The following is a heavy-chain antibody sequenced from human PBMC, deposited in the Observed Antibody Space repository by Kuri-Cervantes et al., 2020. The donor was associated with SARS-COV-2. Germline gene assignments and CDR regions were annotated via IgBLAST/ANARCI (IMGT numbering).Heavy chain of an antibody. CDR1: GFTVSSNY. CDR2: IYSGGST. D-gene: IGHD3-3*01. V-gene: IGHV3-66*01. Sequence: LTCAASGFTVSSNYMSWVRQAPGKGLEWVSVIYSGGSTYYADSVKGRFTISRDNSKNTLYLQMNSLRAGDTAVYYCAREKSYYDFWSGYYTGSYFDYWGQGTLVTVSS. CDR3: AREKSYYDFWSGYYTGSYFDY. J-gene: IGHJ4*02.